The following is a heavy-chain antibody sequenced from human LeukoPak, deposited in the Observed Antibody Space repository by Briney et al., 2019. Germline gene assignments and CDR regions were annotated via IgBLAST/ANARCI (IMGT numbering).Heavy chain of an antibody. V-gene: IGHV4-61*02. CDR1: GGSISSGSYY. J-gene: IGHJ3*02. D-gene: IGHD3-22*01. Sequence: SETLSLTCTVSGGSISSGSYYWSWIRQPAGKGLEWIGRIYTSGSTNYNPSLKSRVTISVDTSKNQFSLKLSSVTAADTAVYYCARGEDYYDSSGSYAFDIWGQGTMVTVSS. CDR2: IYTSGST. CDR3: ARGEDYYDSSGSYAFDI.